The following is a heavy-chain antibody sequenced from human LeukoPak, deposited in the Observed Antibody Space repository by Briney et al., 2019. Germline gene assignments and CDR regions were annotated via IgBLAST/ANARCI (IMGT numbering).Heavy chain of an antibody. J-gene: IGHJ5*02. CDR1: GGSISSYY. CDR3: ARTSSSWDWFDP. CDR2: IYYSGST. V-gene: IGHV4-59*01. Sequence: SETLSLTCTVSGGSISSYYWSWIRQPPGKGLEWIGYIYYSGSTNYNPSLKSRVTISVDTSKNQFSLKLSSVTAADTAVCYCARTSSSWDWFDPWGQGTLVTVSS. D-gene: IGHD6-13*01.